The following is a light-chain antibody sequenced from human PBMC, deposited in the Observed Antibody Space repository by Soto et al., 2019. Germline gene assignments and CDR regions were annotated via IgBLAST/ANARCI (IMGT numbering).Light chain of an antibody. J-gene: IGLJ3*02. CDR1: SSDVGSSDL. V-gene: IGLV2-23*01. Sequence: QSALTQPDSVSGSPGQSITIPCTGISSDVGSSDLVSWYQPHPGRAPKLMIYEASKRPSGGSNRCSGSNSGNTASLTISCPHAEDEDDSYCCLSSGSITWVFGGGTKLTVL. CDR2: EAS. CDR3: CLSSGSITWV.